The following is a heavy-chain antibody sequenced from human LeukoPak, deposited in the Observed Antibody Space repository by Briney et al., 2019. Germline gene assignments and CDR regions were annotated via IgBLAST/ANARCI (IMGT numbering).Heavy chain of an antibody. V-gene: IGHV3-30*03. CDR1: GFTFSTYA. D-gene: IGHD6-19*01. CDR2: ISYDGSNK. Sequence: SGGSLRLSCAASGFTFSTYAMHWVRQAPGKGLEWVAVISYDGSNKYYADSVKGRFTISRDNSKNTLYLRMNSLRAEDTAVYYCARGIALPGILGFDCWGQGTLVTVSS. CDR3: ARGIALPGILGFDC. J-gene: IGHJ4*02.